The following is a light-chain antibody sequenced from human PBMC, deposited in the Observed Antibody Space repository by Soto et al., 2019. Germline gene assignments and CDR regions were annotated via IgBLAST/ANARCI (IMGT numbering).Light chain of an antibody. CDR2: AAS. CDR1: QDIAIY. CDR3: QHRDNWSYI. J-gene: IGKJ2*01. V-gene: IGKV1-9*01. Sequence: IQLTQSPSSLSASVGDRVTITCRAIQDIAIYLAWYQQKPGEAPKLLIYAASTLYGGVPSRFSGSGSGTDFALTITSLQAEDFAVYYCQHRDNWSYIFGQGTKLEMK.